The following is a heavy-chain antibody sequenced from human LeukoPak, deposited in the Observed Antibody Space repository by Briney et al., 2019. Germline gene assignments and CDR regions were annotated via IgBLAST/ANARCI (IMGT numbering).Heavy chain of an antibody. CDR3: AKSVSVAAAGMYYYYMDV. J-gene: IGHJ6*03. CDR2: INHSGST. V-gene: IGHV4-34*01. Sequence: SETLSLTCAVYGGSFSGYYWSWIRQPPGKGLEWIGEINHSGSTNYNPSLKSRVTMSVDTSKNQFSLKLSSVTAADTAIYYCAKSVSVAAAGMYYYYMDVWGKGTTVTVSS. D-gene: IGHD6-13*01. CDR1: GGSFSGYY.